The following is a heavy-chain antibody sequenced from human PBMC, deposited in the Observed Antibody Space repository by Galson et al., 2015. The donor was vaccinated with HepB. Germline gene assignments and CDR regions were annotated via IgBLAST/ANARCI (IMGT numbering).Heavy chain of an antibody. Sequence: SVKVSCKASGGTFSSYAISWVRQAPGQGLEWMGGIIPIFGTANYAQKFQGRVTITADESTSTAYMELSSLRSEDTAVYYCARHPRYSSGPVRELKGYYFDYWGQGTLVTVSS. V-gene: IGHV1-69*13. CDR3: ARHPRYSSGPVRELKGYYFDY. CDR1: GGTFSSYA. CDR2: IIPIFGTA. J-gene: IGHJ4*02. D-gene: IGHD6-19*01.